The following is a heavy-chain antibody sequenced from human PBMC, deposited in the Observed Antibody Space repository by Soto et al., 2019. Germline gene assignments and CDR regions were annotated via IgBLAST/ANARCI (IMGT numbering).Heavy chain of an antibody. D-gene: IGHD3-10*01. Sequence: AGSLRLSCAASGFTFSSYGMHWVRQAPGKGLEWVAVISYDGSNKYYADSVKGRFTISRDNSKNTLYLQMNSLRAEDTAVYYCAKDSRGVIKHWGQGTLVTVSS. J-gene: IGHJ4*02. CDR2: ISYDGSNK. V-gene: IGHV3-30*18. CDR1: GFTFSSYG. CDR3: AKDSRGVIKH.